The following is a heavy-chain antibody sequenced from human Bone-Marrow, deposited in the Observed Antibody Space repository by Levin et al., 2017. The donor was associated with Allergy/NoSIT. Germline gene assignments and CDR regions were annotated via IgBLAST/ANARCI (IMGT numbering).Heavy chain of an antibody. CDR3: AKASVPAAIWEYYYYYGMDV. CDR1: GFTFSSYA. J-gene: IGHJ6*02. Sequence: GGSLRLSCAASGFTFSSYAMSWVRQAPGKGLEWVSAISGSGGSTYYADSVKGRFTISRDNSKNTLYLQMNSLRAEDTAVYYCAKASVPAAIWEYYYYYGMDVWGQGTTVTVSS. D-gene: IGHD2-2*01. V-gene: IGHV3-23*01. CDR2: ISGSGGST.